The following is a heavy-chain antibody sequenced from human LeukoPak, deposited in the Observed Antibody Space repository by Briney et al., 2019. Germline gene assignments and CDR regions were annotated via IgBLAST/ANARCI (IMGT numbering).Heavy chain of an antibody. CDR3: AVAGGNGDYYFDY. Sequence: PAETLSLTCTVSGGSISSYYWSWIRQPAGKGLEWIGRIYTSGSTNYNPSLKSRVTMSVDTSKNQFSLRLSSVTAADTAVYYCAVAGGNGDYYFDYWGQGTLVTVSS. CDR2: IYTSGST. CDR1: GGSISSYY. D-gene: IGHD4-23*01. J-gene: IGHJ4*02. V-gene: IGHV4-4*07.